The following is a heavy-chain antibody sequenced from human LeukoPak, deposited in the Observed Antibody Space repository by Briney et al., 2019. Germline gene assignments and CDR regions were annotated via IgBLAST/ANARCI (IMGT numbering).Heavy chain of an antibody. J-gene: IGHJ4*02. V-gene: IGHV3-7*01. Sequence: GGSLRLSCVASGFTFSSYWMSWVRQAPGKGLEWVANIKQDGSDKYYVDSVKGRFTISRGNAKNSLYLQMNSLRAEDTAVYYCARDAQRSDLDYWGQGTLVTVSS. CDR1: GFTFSSYW. CDR3: ARDAQRSDLDY. CDR2: IKQDGSDK. D-gene: IGHD2-21*02.